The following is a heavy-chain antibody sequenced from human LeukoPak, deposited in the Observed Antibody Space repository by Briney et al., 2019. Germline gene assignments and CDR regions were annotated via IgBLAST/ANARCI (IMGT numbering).Heavy chain of an antibody. V-gene: IGHV4-61*02. CDR2: IYTSGST. D-gene: IGHD1-7*01. CDR3: ARDVAGTTSDY. J-gene: IGHJ4*02. CDR1: GGSISSGSYC. Sequence: SQTLSLTCTVSGGSISSGSYCWSWIRQPAGKGLEWIGRIYTSGSTNYNPSLKSRVTISVDTSKNQFSLKLSSVTAADTAVYYCARDVAGTTSDYWGQGTLVTVSS.